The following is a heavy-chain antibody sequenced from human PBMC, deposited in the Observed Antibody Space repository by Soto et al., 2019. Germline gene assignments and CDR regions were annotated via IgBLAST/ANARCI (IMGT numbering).Heavy chain of an antibody. CDR2: IYTSGST. CDR3: ARDTGSSWLSLFDP. V-gene: IGHV4-4*07. CDR1: GGSISSYY. J-gene: IGHJ5*02. Sequence: QVQLQESGPGLVKPSETLSLTCTVSGGSISSYYWSWIRQPAGKGLEWIGRIYTSGSTNYNPSLKSRVTMSVDTSKNQFSLKLSSVTAADTVVYYCARDTGSSWLSLFDPWGQGTLVTVSS. D-gene: IGHD6-13*01.